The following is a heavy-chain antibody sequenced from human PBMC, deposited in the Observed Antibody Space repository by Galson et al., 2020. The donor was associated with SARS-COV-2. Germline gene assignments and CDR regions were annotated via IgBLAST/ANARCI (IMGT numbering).Heavy chain of an antibody. CDR1: GFTFSACA. Sequence: TGGSLRLSCAGSGFTFSACAVHWVRQASGKGLEWVAQIRSKGNNFATTYAASVKGRFTISRDDSQNTAYLQMNSLRTEDTAVYYCTKTEDLKVLMGYYYGMDVWGQGTTVTVS. V-gene: IGHV3-73*01. CDR2: IRSKGNNFAT. J-gene: IGHJ6*02. D-gene: IGHD2-8*01. CDR3: TKTEDLKVLMGYYYGMDV.